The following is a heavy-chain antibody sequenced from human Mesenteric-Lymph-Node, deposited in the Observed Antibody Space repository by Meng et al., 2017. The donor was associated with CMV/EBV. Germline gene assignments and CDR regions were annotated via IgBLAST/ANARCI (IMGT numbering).Heavy chain of an antibody. D-gene: IGHD6-13*01. CDR2: ISSSSSYI. CDR3: ARGLSQYSSSWTYYYYGMDV. Sequence: GESLKISCAASGFTFSSYSMNWVRQAPGKGLEWVSSISSSSSYIYYADSVKGRFTISRDNAKNSLYLQMNSLRAEDTAVCYCARGLSQYSSSWTYYYYGMDVWGQGTTVTVSS. J-gene: IGHJ6*02. CDR1: GFTFSSYS. V-gene: IGHV3-21*01.